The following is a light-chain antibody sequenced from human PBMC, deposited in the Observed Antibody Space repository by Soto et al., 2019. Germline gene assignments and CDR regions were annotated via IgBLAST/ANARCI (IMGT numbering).Light chain of an antibody. CDR1: QSISDT. CDR2: GAS. CDR3: QQYNNWPPIT. V-gene: IGKV3-15*01. Sequence: EIVMTQSPATLSVSPGERATLSCRASQSISDTLAWYQQKPGQAPRLLIHGASTRAPGIPARFSGSGSGTEFTLTIRSLQSEDFAVYYCQQYNNWPPITFGQGTRLEIK. J-gene: IGKJ5*01.